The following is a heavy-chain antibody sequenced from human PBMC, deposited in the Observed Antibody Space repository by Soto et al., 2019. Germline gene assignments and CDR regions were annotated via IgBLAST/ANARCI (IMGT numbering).Heavy chain of an antibody. Sequence: GESLKISCKGSGYRFTTYWIGWVRQMPGKGLEWMGIIYPGDSDTTYSPSFQGQITISVDKSTSTAYLQWSSLKASDTAIYYCARHLRGFGEFYFDYWGQGTLVTVSS. V-gene: IGHV5-51*01. D-gene: IGHD3-10*01. J-gene: IGHJ4*02. CDR1: GYRFTTYW. CDR2: IYPGDSDT. CDR3: ARHLRGFGEFYFDY.